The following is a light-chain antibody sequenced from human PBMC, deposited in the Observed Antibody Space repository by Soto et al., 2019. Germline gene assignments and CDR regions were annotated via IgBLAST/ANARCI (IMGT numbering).Light chain of an antibody. Sequence: EIVMTQSPATLSVSPGERATLSYRASQSLSSNLAWYQQKPGQAPRLLIYGASTRATGIPARFSGSGSGTEFALTISSLQSEDFALYYCQQYINWPRTFGQGTKVDIK. CDR2: GAS. V-gene: IGKV3-15*01. CDR1: QSLSSN. J-gene: IGKJ1*01. CDR3: QQYINWPRT.